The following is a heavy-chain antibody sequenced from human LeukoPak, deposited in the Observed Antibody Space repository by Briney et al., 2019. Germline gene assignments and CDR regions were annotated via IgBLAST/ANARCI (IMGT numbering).Heavy chain of an antibody. CDR2: IIPMFGTA. CDR3: AKKKDGGDAFDI. Sequence: SVKVSCTASGYTFTSYGISWVRQAPGQGLEWMGGIIPMFGTANYAQKLQGRVTITADKSTSTAYMELSSLRAEDTAMYYCAKKKDGGDAFDIWGQGTMVTVSS. J-gene: IGHJ3*02. V-gene: IGHV1-69*06. D-gene: IGHD3-10*01. CDR1: GYTFTSYG.